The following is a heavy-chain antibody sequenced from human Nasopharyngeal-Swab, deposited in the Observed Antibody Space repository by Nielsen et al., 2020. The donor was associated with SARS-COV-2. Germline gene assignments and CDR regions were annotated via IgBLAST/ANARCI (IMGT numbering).Heavy chain of an antibody. D-gene: IGHD2-8*01. V-gene: IGHV4-4*02. CDR1: GGSISSSNW. CDR2: IYHSGST. J-gene: IGHJ3*02. CDR3: ARHMLGGPTAFDI. Sequence: SETLSLTCAVSGGSISSSNWWSWVRQPPGKGLEWIGEIYHSGSTNYNPSLTSRVTISVGKSKNQFSLKLRSVTAADTAVFYCARHMLGGPTAFDIWGQGTVVTVSS.